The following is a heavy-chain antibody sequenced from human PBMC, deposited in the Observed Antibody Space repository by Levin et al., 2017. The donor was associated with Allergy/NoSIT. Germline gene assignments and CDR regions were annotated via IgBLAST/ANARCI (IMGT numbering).Heavy chain of an antibody. J-gene: IGHJ4*02. CDR1: GFIFSGSA. Sequence: GGSLRLSCAASGFIFSGSAMHWVRQASGKGLEWVGHIRSKANSYATVYAASVKGRFTISRDDSKNMTYLQMASLKTEDTALYYCTRLRGGWGQGTLVTVSS. CDR2: IRSKANSYAT. D-gene: IGHD5-12*01. CDR3: TRLRGG. V-gene: IGHV3-73*01.